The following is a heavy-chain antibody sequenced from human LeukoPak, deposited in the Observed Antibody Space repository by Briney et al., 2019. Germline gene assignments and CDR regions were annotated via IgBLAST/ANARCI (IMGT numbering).Heavy chain of an antibody. CDR3: AAIFHDSSGPAFDY. J-gene: IGHJ4*02. CDR1: GGSISSGGYS. CDR2: IYHSGST. D-gene: IGHD3-22*01. Sequence: TLSLTCAVSGGSISSGGYSWSWIRQPPGKGLEWIGYIYHSGSTYYNPSLKSRVTISVDRSKNQFSLKLSSVTAADTAVYYCAAIFHDSSGPAFDYWGQGTLVTVSS. V-gene: IGHV4-30-2*01.